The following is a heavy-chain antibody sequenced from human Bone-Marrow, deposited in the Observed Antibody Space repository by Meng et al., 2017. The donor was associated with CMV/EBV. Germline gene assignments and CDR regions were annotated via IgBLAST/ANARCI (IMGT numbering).Heavy chain of an antibody. D-gene: IGHD1-26*01. V-gene: IGHV4-59*12. CDR3: ARDRWGSGSYGEGEFDY. CDR2: IHYSGST. Sequence: SETLSLTCTGSGGSISSYHWSWIRQPPGKGLEWIGYIHYSGSTNYNPSLKSRVTISVDTSKNQFSLKLSSVTAADTAVYYCARDRWGSGSYGEGEFDYWGQGTLVTVSS. J-gene: IGHJ4*02. CDR1: GGSISSYH.